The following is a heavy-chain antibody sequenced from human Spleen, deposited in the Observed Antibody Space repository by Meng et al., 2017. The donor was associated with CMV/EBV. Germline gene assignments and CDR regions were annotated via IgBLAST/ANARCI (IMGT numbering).Heavy chain of an antibody. CDR3: AKSRGYYVSWFDP. CDR1: GGSFSGYY. CDR2: INHSGST. Sequence: VQLQQWGAGLLKPSETLSLTCAVYGGSFSGYYWSWIRQPPGKGLEWIGEINHSGSTNYNPSLKSRVTISVDTSKNQFSLKLSSVTAADTAVYYCAKSRGYYVSWFDPWGQGTLVTVSS. D-gene: IGHD3-22*01. J-gene: IGHJ5*02. V-gene: IGHV4-34*01.